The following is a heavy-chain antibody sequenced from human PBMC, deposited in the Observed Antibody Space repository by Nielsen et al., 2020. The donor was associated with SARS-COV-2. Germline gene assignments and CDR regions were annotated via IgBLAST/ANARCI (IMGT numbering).Heavy chain of an antibody. Sequence: SVKVSCKTSGYRFTTYGVTWVRQAPGQGLEWMGGIVPFIGTTYYAQNFQGRVTITADESTSTAYLDLSSLRSDDTAFYYCARGGYSSSWRFDYWGQGTLVTVSS. CDR3: ARGGYSSSWRFDY. CDR2: IVPFIGTT. V-gene: IGHV1-69*13. CDR1: GYRFTTYG. J-gene: IGHJ4*02. D-gene: IGHD6-13*01.